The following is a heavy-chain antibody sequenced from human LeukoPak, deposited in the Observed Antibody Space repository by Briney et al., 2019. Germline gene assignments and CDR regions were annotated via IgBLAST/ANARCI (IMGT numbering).Heavy chain of an antibody. Sequence: GGSLRLSCAASGFTFSSYEMNWVRQAPGKGLEWVSYISSSGSTIYYADSAKGRFTISRDNAKNSLYLQMNSLRAEDTAVYYCARGTMVRGPLSAIDIWGQGTMVTVSS. CDR3: ARGTMVRGPLSAIDI. D-gene: IGHD3-10*01. J-gene: IGHJ3*02. CDR2: ISSSGSTI. CDR1: GFTFSSYE. V-gene: IGHV3-48*03.